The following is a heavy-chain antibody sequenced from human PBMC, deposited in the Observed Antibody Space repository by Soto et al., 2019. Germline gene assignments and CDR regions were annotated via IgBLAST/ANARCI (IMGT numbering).Heavy chain of an antibody. CDR3: ARHSDFDWLLTLFDY. V-gene: IGHV4-59*08. J-gene: IGHJ4*02. Sequence: SETLSLTCTVSGGSISSYYWSWIRQPPGKGLEWIGYIYYSGSTNYNPSLKSRVTISVDTSKNQFSLKLSSVTAADTAVYYCARHSDFDWLLTLFDYWGQATLVTVSS. D-gene: IGHD3-9*01. CDR2: IYYSGST. CDR1: GGSISSYY.